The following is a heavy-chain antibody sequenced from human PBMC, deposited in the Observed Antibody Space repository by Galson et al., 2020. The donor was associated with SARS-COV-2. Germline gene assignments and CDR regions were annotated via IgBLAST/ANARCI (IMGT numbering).Heavy chain of an antibody. CDR1: GGSISSNSYF. CDR2: IFYRGTT. Sequence: ASETLSLTCSVSGGSISSNSYFWGWIRQPPGKGPEWIGSIFYRGTTFSNPSLKSRVTLSVDTSENLFSLTLRSVTAADTAVYYCVRNRGGYSYGNFDSWGQGTLVTVSS. D-gene: IGHD5-18*01. J-gene: IGHJ4*02. CDR3: VRNRGGYSYGNFDS. V-gene: IGHV4-39*07.